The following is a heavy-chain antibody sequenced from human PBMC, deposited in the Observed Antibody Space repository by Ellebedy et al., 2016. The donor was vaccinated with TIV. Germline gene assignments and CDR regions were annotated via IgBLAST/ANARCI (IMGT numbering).Heavy chain of an antibody. CDR2: ISGSGGST. J-gene: IGHJ4*02. CDR1: VFSFSSYA. V-gene: IGHV3-23*01. Sequence: GGSLRLXCAASVFSFSSYAMSWVRQAPGKGLEWVSAISGSGGSTYYADSVKGRFTISRDNSKNTLYLQMNSLRAEDTAVYYCAKSLVAATPDYFDYWGQGTLVTVSS. CDR3: AKSLVAATPDYFDY. D-gene: IGHD2-15*01.